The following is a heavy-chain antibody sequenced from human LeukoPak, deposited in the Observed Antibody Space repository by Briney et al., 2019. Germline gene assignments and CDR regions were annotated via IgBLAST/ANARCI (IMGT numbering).Heavy chain of an antibody. V-gene: IGHV3-23*01. CDR3: AKDPFYYYDSSGPDWFDP. Sequence: GGSLSLSCAASGFTFSSYAMSWVRQAPGKGLEWVSAIIGSGGSTYYADSVKGRFTISRDNSKNTLYLQMNSLRAEDTAVYYCAKDPFYYYDSSGPDWFDPWGQGTLVTVSS. J-gene: IGHJ5*02. CDR2: IIGSGGST. CDR1: GFTFSSYA. D-gene: IGHD3-22*01.